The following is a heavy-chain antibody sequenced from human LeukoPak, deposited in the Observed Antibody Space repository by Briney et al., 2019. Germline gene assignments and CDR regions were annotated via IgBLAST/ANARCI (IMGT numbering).Heavy chain of an antibody. Sequence: SETLSLTCTVSNGSISIYYWSWVRQPAGKGLEWIGRIYTSGSTNYNPSLKSRVTMSVDTSKNQFSLKLSSVTAADTAVYYCARDYGSSLREDWFDPWGQGTLVTVSS. J-gene: IGHJ5*02. D-gene: IGHD6-13*01. CDR3: ARDYGSSLREDWFDP. CDR1: NGSISIYY. CDR2: IYTSGST. V-gene: IGHV4-4*07.